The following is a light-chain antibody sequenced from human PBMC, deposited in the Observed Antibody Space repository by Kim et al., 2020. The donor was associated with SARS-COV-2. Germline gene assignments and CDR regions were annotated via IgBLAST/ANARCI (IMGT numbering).Light chain of an antibody. Sequence: GQKLPIACSGSRSNIGKNYVYWYQQLPKAAPKLLIYDNNARPSGIPDRFSGSKSGPSATLGITGLQTGDEADYYCGTWDSSLSAVVFGGGTQLTVL. V-gene: IGLV1-51*01. J-gene: IGLJ2*01. CDR3: GTWDSSLSAVV. CDR2: DNN. CDR1: RSNIGKNY.